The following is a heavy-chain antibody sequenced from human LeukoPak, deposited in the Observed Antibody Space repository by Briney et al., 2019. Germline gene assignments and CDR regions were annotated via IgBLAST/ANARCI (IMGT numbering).Heavy chain of an antibody. CDR2: INHSGST. CDR1: GGSFSGYY. CDR3: ARLGYYYGSGFDY. V-gene: IGHV4-34*01. Sequence: PSETLSLTCAVYGGSFSGYYWSWIRQPPGKGLEWIGEINHSGSTNYNPSLKSRVTISVDTSKNQFSLKLSSVTAADTAVYYCARLGYYYGSGFDYWGQGTLVTVSS. D-gene: IGHD3-10*01. J-gene: IGHJ4*02.